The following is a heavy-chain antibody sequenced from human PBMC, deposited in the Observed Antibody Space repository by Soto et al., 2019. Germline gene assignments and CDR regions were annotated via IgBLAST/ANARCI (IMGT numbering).Heavy chain of an antibody. J-gene: IGHJ4*02. CDR1: GGSISSYY. CDR3: ARVSRSTGWKGSYFDY. Sequence: SETLSLTCTVSGGSISSYYWSWIRQPPGKGLEWIGYIYYSGSTNYNPSLKSRVTISVDTSKNQFSLKLSSVTAADTAVYYCARVSRSTGWKGSYFDYWGQGTLVTVSS. D-gene: IGHD2-8*02. CDR2: IYYSGST. V-gene: IGHV4-59*01.